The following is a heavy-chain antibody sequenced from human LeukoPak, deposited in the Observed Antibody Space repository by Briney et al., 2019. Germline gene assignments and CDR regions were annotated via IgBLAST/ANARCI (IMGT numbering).Heavy chain of an antibody. CDR3: VYTGPTDSSGYIRYYDY. Sequence: GGSLRLSCAASRFTLSTYAVSWVRQSPGKGPEWVSGISGIGVGGITYYADSVKGRFTISRDNSKNTVYLQMNSLRAEDTAVYYCVYTGPTDSSGYIRYYDYWGQGTLVTVSS. D-gene: IGHD3-22*01. J-gene: IGHJ4*02. V-gene: IGHV3-23*01. CDR1: RFTLSTYA. CDR2: ISGIGVGGIT.